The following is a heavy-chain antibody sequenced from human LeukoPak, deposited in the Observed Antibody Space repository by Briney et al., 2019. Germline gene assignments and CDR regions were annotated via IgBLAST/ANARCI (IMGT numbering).Heavy chain of an antibody. CDR3: ARGVGSGSRLRAGDY. V-gene: IGHV3-53*01. J-gene: IGHJ4*02. D-gene: IGHD1-26*01. Sequence: PGGSLRLSCAASGFTVISNYMSWVGQAPGKGLEWVSVIYSGGSTYYADSVKGRFTISRDNSKNTLYLQMNSLRAEDTAVYYCARGVGSGSRLRAGDYWGQGTLVTVSS. CDR2: IYSGGST. CDR1: GFTVISNY.